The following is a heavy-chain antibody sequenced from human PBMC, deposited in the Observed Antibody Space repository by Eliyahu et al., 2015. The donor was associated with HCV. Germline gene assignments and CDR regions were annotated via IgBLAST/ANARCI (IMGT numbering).Heavy chain of an antibody. V-gene: IGHV4-30-2*01. CDR1: GGSISSGGYS. CDR3: ARGLGGYSYGPPRYYFDY. CDR2: IYHSGST. J-gene: IGHJ4*02. Sequence: QLQLQESGSGLVKPSQTLSLTCAVSGGSISSGGYSWSWXRQPPGKGLEWIGYIYHSGSTYYNPSLKSRVTISVDRSKNQFSLKLSSVTAADTAVYYCARGLGGYSYGPPRYYFDYWGQGTLLTVSS. D-gene: IGHD5-18*01.